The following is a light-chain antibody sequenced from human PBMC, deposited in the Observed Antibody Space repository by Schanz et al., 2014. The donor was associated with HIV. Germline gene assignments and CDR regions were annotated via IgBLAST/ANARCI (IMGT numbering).Light chain of an antibody. CDR1: QSISNN. Sequence: EIVMTQSPATLYVSPGEGATLSCRASQSISNNLALYQHKPGQAPRLLIYGAFTRATGIPVRFSGRGSGTEFTLTISGLQSEDFALYYCQQYSDWPPSTFGQGTKVEIK. CDR2: GAF. V-gene: IGKV3-15*01. CDR3: QQYSDWPPST. J-gene: IGKJ2*01.